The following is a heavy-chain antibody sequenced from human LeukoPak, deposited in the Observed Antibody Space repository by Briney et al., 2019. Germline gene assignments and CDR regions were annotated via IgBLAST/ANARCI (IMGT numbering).Heavy chain of an antibody. Sequence: SETLSLTCAVYGGSFSGYYWSWIRQPPGKGLEWMGEINHSGSTNYNPSLKSRVTMSVDTSKNQFSLKLISVTAADTAVYYCAREYGDQGTRNFDYWGQGGLVTVSS. V-gene: IGHV4-34*01. J-gene: IGHJ4*02. CDR3: AREYGDQGTRNFDY. CDR2: INHSGST. D-gene: IGHD4-17*01. CDR1: GGSFSGYY.